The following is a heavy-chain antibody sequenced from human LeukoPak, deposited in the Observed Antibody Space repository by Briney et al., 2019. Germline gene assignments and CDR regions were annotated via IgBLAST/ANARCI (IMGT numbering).Heavy chain of an antibody. CDR2: IYHSGST. V-gene: IGHV4-38-2*02. CDR1: GYSISSGYY. J-gene: IGHJ4*02. Sequence: PSETLSLTCTVSGYSISSGYYWGWIRQPPGKGLEWIGSIYHSGSTYYNPSLKSRVTISVDTSKNQFSLKLSSVTAADTAVYYCASRRDDLTDYWGQGTLVTVSS. CDR3: ASRRDDLTDY.